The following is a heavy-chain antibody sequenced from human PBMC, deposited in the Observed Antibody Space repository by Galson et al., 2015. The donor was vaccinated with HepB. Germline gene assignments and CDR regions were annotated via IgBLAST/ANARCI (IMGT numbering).Heavy chain of an antibody. V-gene: IGHV4-59*01. CDR2: IYYSGST. D-gene: IGHD1-26*01. CDR1: GGSISSYY. J-gene: IGHJ4*02. Sequence: SETLSLTCTVSGGSISSYYWSWIRQPPGKGLEWIGYIYYSGSTNYNPSLKSRVTISVDTSKNQFSLKLSSVTAADTAVYYCARGDSGSLFDYWGQGTLVTVSS. CDR3: ARGDSGSLFDY.